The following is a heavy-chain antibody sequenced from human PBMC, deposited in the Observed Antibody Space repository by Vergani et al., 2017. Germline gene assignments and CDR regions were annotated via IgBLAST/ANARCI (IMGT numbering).Heavy chain of an antibody. CDR3: AKDLGASSGGGWFDP. J-gene: IGHJ5*02. CDR2: ISWNSNSI. CDR1: GFTSAGYA. D-gene: IGHD6-6*01. V-gene: IGHV3-9*02. Sequence: QLVESGGGLVQPGGSLRLSCVASGFTSAGYAMHWVRQAPGKGLEWVSGISWNSNSIGYADSVKGRFTISRDNAKNSLYLQMNSLRAEDTALCYCAKDLGASSGGGWFDPWGQGTLVTVSS.